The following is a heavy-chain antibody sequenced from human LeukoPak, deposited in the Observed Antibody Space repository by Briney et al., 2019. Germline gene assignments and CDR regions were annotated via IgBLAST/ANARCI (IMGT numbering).Heavy chain of an antibody. CDR3: ARDWVSGWYHDYFDY. V-gene: IGHV3-7*01. CDR2: IKQDGSEK. D-gene: IGHD6-19*01. J-gene: IGHJ4*02. Sequence: GGSLRLSCADSGFTFSRYWMSWVRQAPGKGMEGVANIKQDGSEKYYLDSVKGRFTISIDNAKNSLYLQMNSLRAEDTAVYYCARDWVSGWYHDYFDYWGQGTLVTVSS. CDR1: GFTFSRYW.